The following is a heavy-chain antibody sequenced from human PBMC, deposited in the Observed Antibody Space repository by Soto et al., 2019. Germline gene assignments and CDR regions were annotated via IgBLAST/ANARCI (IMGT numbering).Heavy chain of an antibody. Sequence: PGGSLRLSCAASGFTFSSYAMHWVRQAPGKGLEWVAVISYDGSNKYYADSVKGRFTISRDNSKNTLYLQMNSLRAEDTAVYYCARDETPSYGYLDYWGQGTLVTVSS. CDR1: GFTFSSYA. J-gene: IGHJ4*02. V-gene: IGHV3-30-3*01. CDR3: ARDETPSYGYLDY. CDR2: ISYDGSNK. D-gene: IGHD4-17*01.